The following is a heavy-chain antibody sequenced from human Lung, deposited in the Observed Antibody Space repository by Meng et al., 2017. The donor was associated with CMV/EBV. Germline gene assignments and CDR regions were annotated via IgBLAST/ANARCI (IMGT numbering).Heavy chain of an antibody. CDR3: ARHLGVGAYYDFWSGYSYYFDY. J-gene: IGHJ4*02. D-gene: IGHD3-3*01. CDR1: GGSISSSSYY. Sequence: SETLSLXCTVSGGSISSSSYYWGWIRQPPGKGLEWIGSIYYSENTYYNPSLKSRVTIFVDTSENQFSLKLTSVTAADTAVYYCARHLGVGAYYDFWSGYSYYFDYWGQGTLVTVSS. CDR2: IYYSENT. V-gene: IGHV4-39*01.